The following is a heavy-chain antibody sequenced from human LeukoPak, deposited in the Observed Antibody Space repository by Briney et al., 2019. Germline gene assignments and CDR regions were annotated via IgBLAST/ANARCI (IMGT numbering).Heavy chain of an antibody. CDR2: IFYSGST. V-gene: IGHV4-39*07. Sequence: PSETLFLTCTVSSGSIISGSHYWGWIRQPPGKGLEWIGSIFYSGSTYQNSSLKSRVTISVDTSKNQFSLKVTSVTAADTAVYYCARLPYDIRVYYMDVWGKGTTVTVSS. CDR1: SGSIISGSHY. D-gene: IGHD2-21*01. J-gene: IGHJ6*03. CDR3: ARLPYDIRVYYMDV.